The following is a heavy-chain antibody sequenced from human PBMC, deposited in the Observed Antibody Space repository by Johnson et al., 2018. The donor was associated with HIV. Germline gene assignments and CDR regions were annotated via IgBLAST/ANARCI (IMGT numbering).Heavy chain of an antibody. V-gene: IGHV3-15*01. D-gene: IGHD6-6*01. CDR1: GFTFSNAW. CDR3: TTTSSSGYTNSYAFDI. CDR2: IKSKTDGGTT. J-gene: IGHJ3*02. Sequence: EVQLVESGGGVVQPGRSLRLSCAASGFTFSNAWMSWVRQAPGKGLEWVSRIKSKTDGGTTDYAATVKGRFSISRDDSKNTLYLQMNSLKTEDTAVYYCTTTSSSGYTNSYAFDIWGQGTMVTVSS.